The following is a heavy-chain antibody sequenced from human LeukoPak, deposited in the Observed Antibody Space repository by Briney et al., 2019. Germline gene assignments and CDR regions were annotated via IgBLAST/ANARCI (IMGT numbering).Heavy chain of an antibody. CDR1: GGSISNYY. V-gene: IGHV4-4*07. CDR2: VYSSGST. CDR3: ARHYCGGDCYSRWYFDL. J-gene: IGHJ2*01. Sequence: SETLSLTCSVSGGSISNYYWSWIRQTAAKGLEWIGRVYSSGSTNYNPSLKSRVTMSVDTSKNQFSLKLSSVTAADTAVYYCARHYCGGDCYSRWYFDLWGRGTLVTVSS. D-gene: IGHD2-21*02.